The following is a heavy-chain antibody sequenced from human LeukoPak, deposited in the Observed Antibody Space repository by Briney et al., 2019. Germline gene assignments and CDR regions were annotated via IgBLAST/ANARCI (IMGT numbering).Heavy chain of an antibody. V-gene: IGHV3-48*04. J-gene: IGHJ6*02. CDR3: ARDCSGGSCYSYYYYGMDV. Sequence: GGSLRLSCAASGFTFSSYTMHWVRQAPGKGLGWVSYISSSGSTIYYADSVKGRFTISRDNAKNSLYLQMNSLRAEDTAVYYCARDCSGGSCYSYYYYGMDVWGQGTTVTVSS. D-gene: IGHD2-15*01. CDR2: ISSSGSTI. CDR1: GFTFSSYT.